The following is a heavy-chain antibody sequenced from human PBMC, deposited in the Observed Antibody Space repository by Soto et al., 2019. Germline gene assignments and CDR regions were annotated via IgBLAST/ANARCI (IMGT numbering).Heavy chain of an antibody. CDR1: GYTFTGYF. CDR2: INPNTGGT. D-gene: IGHD3-16*01. CDR3: ARVASWAVRDWFDP. Sequence: QVQLVQSGAEVKKPGASVKVSCKASGYTFTGYFIHWVRDVPGQGLEYLGWINPNTGGTDYVQKFQGRVTMTRDTSITTVFMDVMKLTSADTAVYYGARVASWAVRDWFDPWGQGTLVTVSS. J-gene: IGHJ5*02. V-gene: IGHV1-2*02.